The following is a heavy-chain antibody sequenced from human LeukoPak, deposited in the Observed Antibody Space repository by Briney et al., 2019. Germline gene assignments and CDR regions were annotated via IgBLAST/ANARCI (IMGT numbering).Heavy chain of an antibody. J-gene: IGHJ5*02. CDR1: GFTFGDHP. Sequence: GGSLRLSCVASGFTFGDHPIHWVRQSPGKGLEWVSLISGKGDKTYYADSVKGRFTISRDNSKNAVYLQMNSLRTEDTAFYFCAKVNGESSGRGFGPWGQGTLVTVSS. D-gene: IGHD1-26*01. CDR2: ISGKGDKT. V-gene: IGHV3-43*02. CDR3: AKVNGESSGRGFGP.